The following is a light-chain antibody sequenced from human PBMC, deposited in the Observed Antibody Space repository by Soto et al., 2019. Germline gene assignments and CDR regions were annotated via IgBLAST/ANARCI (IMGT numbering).Light chain of an antibody. V-gene: IGKV1-27*01. J-gene: IGKJ1*01. CDR3: QKYNSAPRT. CDR1: QGISNY. Sequence: DIQMTQSPSSLSASVGDRVTITCRASQGISNYLAWYQKKPGKVPKLLIYAASTLQSGVPSRFSGSGSGTDFTLTISSLQPEDVATDYCQKYNSAPRTCGQGTKVEIK. CDR2: AAS.